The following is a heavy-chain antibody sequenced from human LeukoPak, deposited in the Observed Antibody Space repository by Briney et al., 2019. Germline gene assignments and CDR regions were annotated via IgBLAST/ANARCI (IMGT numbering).Heavy chain of an antibody. CDR1: GFTFSSYS. Sequence: PGGSLRLSCAASGFTFSSYSMNWVRQAPGKGLEWVSYISSSSSTIYYADSVMGRFTISRDNAKNSLYLQMNSLRAEDTAVYYCARDRAGPHFDYWGQGTLVTVSS. D-gene: IGHD6-13*01. CDR3: ARDRAGPHFDY. CDR2: ISSSSSTI. J-gene: IGHJ4*02. V-gene: IGHV3-48*01.